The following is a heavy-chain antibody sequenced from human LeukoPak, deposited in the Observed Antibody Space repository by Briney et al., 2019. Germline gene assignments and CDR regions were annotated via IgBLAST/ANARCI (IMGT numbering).Heavy chain of an antibody. Sequence: SVNVSFKASGGTFSSYAISWVRQAPGQGLEWMGGIIPIFGTANYAQKFQGRVTITADESTSTAYMELSSLRSEDTAVYYCARKTYYYDSSGYSPGYYFVYWGQGTLVTVSS. D-gene: IGHD3-22*01. CDR3: ARKTYYYDSSGYSPGYYFVY. V-gene: IGHV1-69*13. J-gene: IGHJ4*02. CDR1: GGTFSSYA. CDR2: IIPIFGTA.